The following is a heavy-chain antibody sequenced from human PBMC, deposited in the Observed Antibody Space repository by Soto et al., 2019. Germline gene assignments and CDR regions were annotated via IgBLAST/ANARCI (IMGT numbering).Heavy chain of an antibody. Sequence: SETLSLTCAVYGGSFSGYYWSWIRQPPGKGLEWIGEINHSGSTNYNPSLKSRVTIPVDTSKNQFSLKLSSVTAADTAVYYCARGNKYYDFWSGKKYYYYYYGMDVWGQGTTVTVSS. J-gene: IGHJ6*02. CDR3: ARGNKYYDFWSGKKYYYYYYGMDV. CDR1: GGSFSGYY. V-gene: IGHV4-34*01. CDR2: INHSGST. D-gene: IGHD3-3*01.